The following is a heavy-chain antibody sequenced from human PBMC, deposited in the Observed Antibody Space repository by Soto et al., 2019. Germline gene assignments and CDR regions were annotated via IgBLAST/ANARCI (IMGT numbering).Heavy chain of an antibody. CDR1: GFTFSTYA. V-gene: IGHV3-23*01. CDR3: AGRYCTNGVCYTNYYYDIDV. J-gene: IGHJ6*03. CDR2: ITTSGGNT. Sequence: EVQLLESGGGLVQPGGSLRLSCAASGFTFSTYAMSWVRQAPGKGLEWVSTITTSGGNTYYADSVQGRFTISRDNSKNSLYLQMNSLRGEDTAVYYCAGRYCTNGVCYTNYYYDIDVWGKGTTVSVSS. D-gene: IGHD2-8*01.